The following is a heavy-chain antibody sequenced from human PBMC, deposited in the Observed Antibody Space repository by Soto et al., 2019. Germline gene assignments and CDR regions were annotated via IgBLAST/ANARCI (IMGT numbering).Heavy chain of an antibody. D-gene: IGHD7-27*01. V-gene: IGHV4-59*01. CDR3: ARCSPDHWGSFRGFDF. J-gene: IGHJ5*01. CDR1: GGSTSRFY. Sequence: SETMSLTCNVYGGSTSRFYWSWLRQPPGKGLERIGYVFYSGATKYNPSLKSRLTISVDTTKKQFSLNLSSVTAADTAVYFWARCSPDHWGSFRGFDFWGPGTLVTVSS. CDR2: VFYSGAT.